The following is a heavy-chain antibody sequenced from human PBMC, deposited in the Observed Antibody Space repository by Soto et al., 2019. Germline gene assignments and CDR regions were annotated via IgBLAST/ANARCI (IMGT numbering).Heavy chain of an antibody. CDR2: IYSSGST. J-gene: IGHJ5*01. CDR3: AREASGSGWWSQGSFES. CDR1: GFTVTSSY. V-gene: IGHV3-66*01. D-gene: IGHD6-19*01. Sequence: EVQLVESGGGLVQPGGSLRLSCAASGFTVTSSYISLVRQAPGKRLEWVSTIYSSGSTYYADSVRGRFIISRDISENTVDLQMNSLTVEDTAVYYCAREASGSGWWSQGSFESWGQGTLVTVSS.